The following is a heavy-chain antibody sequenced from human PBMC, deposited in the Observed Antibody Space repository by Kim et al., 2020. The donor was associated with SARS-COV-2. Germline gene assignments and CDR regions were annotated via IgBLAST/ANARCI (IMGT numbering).Heavy chain of an antibody. J-gene: IGHJ4*02. Sequence: KYSQKFQGRVTITRDTSASTAYMELSSLRSEDTAVYYCARYWFGELFDYWGQGTLVTVSS. V-gene: IGHV1-3*01. D-gene: IGHD3-10*01. CDR3: ARYWFGELFDY.